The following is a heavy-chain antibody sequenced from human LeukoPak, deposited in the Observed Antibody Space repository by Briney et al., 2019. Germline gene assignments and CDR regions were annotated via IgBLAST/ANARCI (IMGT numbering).Heavy chain of an antibody. Sequence: ASVTVSCKASGYTVTSYGISWVRRAPGQGLEWMGWISAYNGNTNYAQKLQGRVTMTTDTSTSTAYMELRSLRSDDTAVYYCARGRGYYGSGSYIAYYWGQGTLVTVSS. CDR2: ISAYNGNT. CDR1: GYTVTSYG. D-gene: IGHD3-10*01. CDR3: ARGRGYYGSGSYIAYY. V-gene: IGHV1-18*01. J-gene: IGHJ4*02.